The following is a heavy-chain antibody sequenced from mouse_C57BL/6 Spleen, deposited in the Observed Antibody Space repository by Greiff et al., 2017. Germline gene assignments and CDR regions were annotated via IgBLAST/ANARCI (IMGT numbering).Heavy chain of an antibody. J-gene: IGHJ1*03. D-gene: IGHD2-4*01. Sequence: EVQGVESGGDLVKPGGSLKLSCAASGFTFSSYGMSWVRQTPDKRLEWVATISSGGSYTYYPDSVKGRFTISRDNAKNTLYLQMSSLKSEDTAMYYCARDDYERGWYFDVWGTGTTVTVSS. CDR1: GFTFSSYG. CDR2: ISSGGSYT. CDR3: ARDDYERGWYFDV. V-gene: IGHV5-6*01.